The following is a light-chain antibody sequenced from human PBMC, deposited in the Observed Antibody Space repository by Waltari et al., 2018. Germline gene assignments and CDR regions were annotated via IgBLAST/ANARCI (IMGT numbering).Light chain of an antibody. CDR2: DAS. CDR3: QQYNNLPIT. CDR1: QDIGNF. J-gene: IGKJ5*01. Sequence: DVQMTQSPSYLSASVGDRVTITCQASQDIGNFLNWYQQKPGRAPQLLVYDASNLQTGVPSRFSGSGSGTDFTFTISSLQPEDVATYSCQQYNNLPITFGQGTRLEI. V-gene: IGKV1-33*01.